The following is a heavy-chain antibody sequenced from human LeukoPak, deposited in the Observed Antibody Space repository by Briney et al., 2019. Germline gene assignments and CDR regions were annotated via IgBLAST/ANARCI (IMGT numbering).Heavy chain of an antibody. J-gene: IGHJ6*02. Sequence: GASVKVSCKASGYTFTNYTINWVRLAPGQGLEWMGWIDTNTGNPTYAQGFAGRFVFSLDTSVTTTYLQISSLKAEDTAVYYCARDSRPHYYYGMDVWGQGTTVTVSS. V-gene: IGHV7-4-1*02. CDR2: IDTNTGNP. CDR3: ARDSRPHYYYGMDV. CDR1: GYTFTNYT.